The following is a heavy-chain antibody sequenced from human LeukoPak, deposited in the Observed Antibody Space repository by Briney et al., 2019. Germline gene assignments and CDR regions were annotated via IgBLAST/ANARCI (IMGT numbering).Heavy chain of an antibody. CDR2: IYHSGST. CDR1: GYSIPSGYY. V-gene: IGHV4-38-2*01. CDR3: ARVGTITYYYDSSGWA. J-gene: IGHJ4*02. Sequence: SETLSLTCAVSGYSIPSGYYWGWIRQPPGKGLEWIGSIYHSGSTYYNPSLKSRVTISVDTSKNHFSLRLSSVTAADTAFYYCARVGTITYYYDSSGWARGQGTLVTVSS. D-gene: IGHD3-22*01.